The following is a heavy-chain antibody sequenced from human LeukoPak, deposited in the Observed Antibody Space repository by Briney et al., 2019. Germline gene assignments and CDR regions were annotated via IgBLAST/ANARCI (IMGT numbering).Heavy chain of an antibody. D-gene: IGHD2/OR15-2a*01. CDR2: IIPIFGTV. CDR3: ARELANIRSHQFDY. CDR1: GGTFSSYA. V-gene: IGHV1-69*13. J-gene: IGHJ4*02. Sequence: GASVKVSYEASGGTFSSYAISWVRQAPGQGLEWMGGIIPIFGTVNYAQKFQGRVTITADESTSTAYMELSSLRSEDTAVYYCARELANIRSHQFDYWGQGTLVTVSS.